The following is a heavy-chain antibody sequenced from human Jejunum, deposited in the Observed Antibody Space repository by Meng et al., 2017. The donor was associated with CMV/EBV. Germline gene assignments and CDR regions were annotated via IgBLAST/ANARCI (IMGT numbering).Heavy chain of an antibody. V-gene: IGHV4-39*07. CDR3: AREAAIGDILTGYNWFDP. J-gene: IGHJ5*02. CDR1: SSSDY. CDR2: IYYSGST. Sequence: SSSDYRGWIRQPPGKGLEWIGTIYYSGSTYYNPSLKSRVTISVDTSKNQFSLKLSSVTAADTAVYYCAREAAIGDILTGYNWFDPWGQGTLVTVSS. D-gene: IGHD3-9*01.